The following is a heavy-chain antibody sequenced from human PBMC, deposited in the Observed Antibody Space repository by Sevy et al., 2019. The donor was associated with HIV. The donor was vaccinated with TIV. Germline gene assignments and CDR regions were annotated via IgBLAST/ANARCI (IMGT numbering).Heavy chain of an antibody. D-gene: IGHD2-15*01. CDR3: VREGAPYRNIRYCSGNNCLYNWFDP. V-gene: IGHV3-30*03. CDR2: ISSDGDNT. Sequence: GGSLRLSCAASGFTFSSYGMHWVRQAPGKGLEWVAIISSDGDNTYYADTVKGRFTISRDNSKNTVYLQMNRLRAEDTAFYYCVREGAPYRNIRYCSGNNCLYNWFDPWGQGTLVTVSS. CDR1: GFTFSSYG. J-gene: IGHJ5*02.